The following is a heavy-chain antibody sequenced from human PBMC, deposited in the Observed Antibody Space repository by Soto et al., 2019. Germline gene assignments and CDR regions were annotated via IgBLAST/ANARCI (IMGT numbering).Heavy chain of an antibody. CDR3: ASSTPPDDY. V-gene: IGHV1-18*01. J-gene: IGHJ4*02. D-gene: IGHD4-4*01. CDR2: ISAYNGNT. Sequence: QVQLVQSGAEVKKPGASVKVSCKASGYTFTSYVISWVRQAHGQGLEWMGWISAYNGNTNYAQNLHRRVTNTTHNSTSTAYMALWSLRSHDPAVYYCASSTPPDDYWGQGTLVTVSS. CDR1: GYTFTSYV.